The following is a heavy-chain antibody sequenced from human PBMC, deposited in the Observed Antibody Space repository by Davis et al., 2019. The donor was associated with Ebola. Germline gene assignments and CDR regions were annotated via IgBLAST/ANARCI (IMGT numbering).Heavy chain of an antibody. CDR3: ARLSRTLQVY. CDR1: GGPFSSYW. CDR2: IRQDGSEK. Sequence: GESLKISCAVSGGPFSSYWMSWVRQAPGKGMECVANIRQDGSEKNYVDSVRGRFTISRDNAKNSLYLQMNSLRAEDTAVYYCARLSRTLQVYWGQGSLVTVSS. D-gene: IGHD1-1*01. V-gene: IGHV3-7*01. J-gene: IGHJ4*02.